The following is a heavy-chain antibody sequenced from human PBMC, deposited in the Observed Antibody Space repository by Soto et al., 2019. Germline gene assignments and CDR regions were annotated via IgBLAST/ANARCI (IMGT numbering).Heavy chain of an antibody. Sequence: PGGSLRLSCAASGVAASGFTFSSYAVTWVRQAPGEGLEWVSAISGSGGKTYYADSVKGRFTISRDNSKNTLWLQMNSLRAEDTAVYYCAQLGTVPPHYGMAVWGQGTSVTVSS. V-gene: IGHV3-23*01. CDR2: ISGSGGKT. CDR1: GFTFSSYA. J-gene: IGHJ6*02. CDR3: AQLGTVPPHYGMAV. D-gene: IGHD2-21*02.